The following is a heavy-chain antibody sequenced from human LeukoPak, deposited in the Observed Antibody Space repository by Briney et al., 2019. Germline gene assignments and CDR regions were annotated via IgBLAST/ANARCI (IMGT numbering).Heavy chain of an antibody. CDR3: VNGGVAVARY. J-gene: IGHJ4*02. Sequence: QSGGSLRLSCSASGFTFSNYAMHWVRQAPGKGLEYVSAISGTGGSTYYADSVKGRFTISRDNSKNILFLQMSSLRPEDTAVYYCVNGGVAVARYWGQGTLVTVSS. V-gene: IGHV3-64D*09. D-gene: IGHD6-19*01. CDR1: GFTFSNYA. CDR2: ISGTGGST.